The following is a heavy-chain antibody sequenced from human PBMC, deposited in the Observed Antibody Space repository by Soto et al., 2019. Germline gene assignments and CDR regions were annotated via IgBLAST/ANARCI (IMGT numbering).Heavy chain of an antibody. J-gene: IGHJ2*01. CDR1: GGSFSGYY. V-gene: IGHV4-34*01. D-gene: IGHD3-9*01. CDR3: ARESHDIWTGPPWVWYFDL. Sequence: QVQLQQWGAGPLRPLETLSLTCGVSGGSFSGYYWAWIRQSPGKGLEWIGEINDRGSINYNPSLKSRVSISVDTSKNHSSRNLRSVTAADTALYYGARESHDIWTGPPWVWYFDLWGRGTLVTVSS. CDR2: INDRGSI.